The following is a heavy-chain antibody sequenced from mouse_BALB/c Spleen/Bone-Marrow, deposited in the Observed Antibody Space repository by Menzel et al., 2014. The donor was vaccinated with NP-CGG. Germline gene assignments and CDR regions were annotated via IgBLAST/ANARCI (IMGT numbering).Heavy chain of an antibody. Sequence: EVKLVESGAELVKPGASVKLSCTASGFNINDTYMHWVMQRPEQGLEWIGRIDPANGNTKYDPKFQGKATITAETSSNNAYLQLSSMTFGITSVYYGARYRYDGNCYAIDYWGQGTSVTVSS. V-gene: IGHV14-3*02. CDR3: ARYRYDGNCYAIDY. CDR1: GFNINDTY. CDR2: IDPANGNT. J-gene: IGHJ4*01. D-gene: IGHD2-12*01.